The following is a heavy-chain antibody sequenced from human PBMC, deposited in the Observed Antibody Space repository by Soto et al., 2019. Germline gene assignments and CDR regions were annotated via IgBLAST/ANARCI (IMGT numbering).Heavy chain of an antibody. V-gene: IGHV3-9*01. D-gene: IGHD3-10*01. CDR3: AKDIEYYGSGRFDGMDV. CDR2: ISWNSGSI. CDR1: GFTFDDYA. J-gene: IGHJ6*02. Sequence: EVQLVESGGGLVQPGRSLRLSCAASGFTFDDYAMHWVRQAPGKGLEWVSGISWNSGSIGYADSVKGRFTISRDNAKNSLYLQMNSLRAEGTALYYCAKDIEYYGSGRFDGMDVWGQGTTVTVSS.